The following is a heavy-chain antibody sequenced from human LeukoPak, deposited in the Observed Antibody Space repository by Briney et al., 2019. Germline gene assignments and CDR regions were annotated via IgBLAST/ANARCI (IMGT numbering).Heavy chain of an antibody. V-gene: IGHV3-48*01. CDR2: ISSSSSTI. D-gene: IGHD6-6*01. Sequence: PGGSLRLSCAASGFTFSSYSMNWVRQAPGKGLEWVSYISSSSSTIYYADSVKGRFTISRDNAKNSLYLQMNSLRAEDTAVYYCARSYSSSPRQYFDYWGQGTLVTVSS. CDR3: ARSYSSSPRQYFDY. CDR1: GFTFSSYS. J-gene: IGHJ4*02.